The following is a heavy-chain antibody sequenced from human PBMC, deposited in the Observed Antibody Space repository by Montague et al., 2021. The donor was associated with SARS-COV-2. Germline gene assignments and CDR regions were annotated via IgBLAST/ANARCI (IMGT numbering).Heavy chain of an antibody. V-gene: IGHV4-59*01. CDR2: IYYSGST. Sequence: SETLSLTCTVSGGSISNYYWSWIRQPPGRGLEWIGYIYYSGSTDYSPSLKSRVTISLDTSKNQFSLKVTSVTAADTAVYYCARGGGYYNYGFDYWGQGTLVTVSS. CDR1: GGSISNYY. J-gene: IGHJ4*02. D-gene: IGHD3-22*01. CDR3: ARGGGYYNYGFDY.